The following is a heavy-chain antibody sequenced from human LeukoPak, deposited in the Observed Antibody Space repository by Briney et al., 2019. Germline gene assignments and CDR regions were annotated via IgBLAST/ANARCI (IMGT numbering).Heavy chain of an antibody. CDR1: GGTFSSYA. CDR2: IIPIFGTA. CDR3: ARSAMVRGVFDY. D-gene: IGHD3-10*01. V-gene: IGHV1-69*05. Sequence: SVKVSCKASGGTFSSYAISWVRQAPGQGLEWMGGIIPIFGTANYAQKFQGRATITTDESTSTAYMELSSLRSEDTAVYYCARSAMVRGVFDYWGQGTLVTVSS. J-gene: IGHJ4*02.